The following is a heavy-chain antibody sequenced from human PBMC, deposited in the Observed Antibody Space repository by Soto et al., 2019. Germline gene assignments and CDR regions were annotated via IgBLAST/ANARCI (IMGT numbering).Heavy chain of an antibody. Sequence: SGGAMRLSCADSGFTFGDYYMSWIRQAPGKGLGWVSYISSSGSTIYYADSVKGRFTISRDNAKNSLYLQMNSLRAEDTAVYYYARVPYYGYCSSTSCYGGFDPWGQGTLVTVSS. V-gene: IGHV3-11*01. CDR1: GFTFGDYY. CDR3: ARVPYYGYCSSTSCYGGFDP. CDR2: ISSSGSTI. J-gene: IGHJ5*02. D-gene: IGHD2-2*01.